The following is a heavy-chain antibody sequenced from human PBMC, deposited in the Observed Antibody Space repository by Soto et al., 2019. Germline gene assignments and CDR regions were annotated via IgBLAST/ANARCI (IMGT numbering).Heavy chain of an antibody. CDR2: IIPIFGTA. CDR3: ASAPRGAVAGYYYYYGMDV. D-gene: IGHD6-19*01. V-gene: IGHV1-69*13. J-gene: IGHJ6*02. CDR1: GGTFSSYA. Sequence: SVKVSCKASGGTFSSYAISWVRQAPGQGLEWMGGIIPIFGTANYAQKFQGRVTITADESTSTAYMELSSLSSEDTAVYYCASAPRGAVAGYYYYYGMDVWGQGTTVTVSS.